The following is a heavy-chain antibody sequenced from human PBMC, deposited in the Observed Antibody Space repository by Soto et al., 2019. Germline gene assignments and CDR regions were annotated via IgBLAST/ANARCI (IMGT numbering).Heavy chain of an antibody. D-gene: IGHD2-8*02. Sequence: PSETLSLTCTVSGGSISSSSYYWGWIRQPPGKGLEWIGSIYYSGSTYYNPSLKSRVTISVDTSRNQFSLKLSSVTAADTAVYYCCTVRESGFFLYYYGMDVWGQGTTVTVSS. CDR1: GGSISSSSYY. CDR2: IYYSGST. CDR3: CTVRESGFFLYYYGMDV. V-gene: IGHV4-39*01. J-gene: IGHJ6*02.